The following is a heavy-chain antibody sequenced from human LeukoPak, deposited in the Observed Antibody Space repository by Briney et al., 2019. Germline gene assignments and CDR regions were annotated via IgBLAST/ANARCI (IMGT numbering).Heavy chain of an antibody. V-gene: IGHV3-7*01. CDR2: IKQDGSEK. CDR3: AREGCSGGSCYSVPPNY. J-gene: IGHJ4*02. CDR1: GFTFSSYW. Sequence: GGSLRLSCATSGFTFSSYWMSWVRQAPGKGLEWVANIKQDGSEKYYVDPVKGRFTISRDNAKNSLYLQMNSLRAEDTAVYYCAREGCSGGSCYSVPPNYWGQGTLVTVSS. D-gene: IGHD2-15*01.